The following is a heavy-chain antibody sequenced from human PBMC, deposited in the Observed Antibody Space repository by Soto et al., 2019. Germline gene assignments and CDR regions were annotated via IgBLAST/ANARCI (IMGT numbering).Heavy chain of an antibody. J-gene: IGHJ4*02. D-gene: IGHD3-3*01. CDR3: ANNDFWSGYYTGPFDY. Sequence: GRLLPTCSASGCTFSSYAMSWVRQAPGKGLEWVSAISGSGGSTYYADSVKGRFTISRDNSKNTLYLQMNSLRAEDTAVYYCANNDFWSGYYTGPFDYWGQGTLVTVYS. V-gene: IGHV3-23*01. CDR1: GCTFSSYA. CDR2: ISGSGGST.